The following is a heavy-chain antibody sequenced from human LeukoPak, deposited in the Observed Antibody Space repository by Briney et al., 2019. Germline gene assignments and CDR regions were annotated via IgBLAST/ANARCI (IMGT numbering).Heavy chain of an antibody. CDR3: ARDRAGAGIAVGFDI. Sequence: GGSLRLSCAASGSTFGTNIMNWVRQAPGKGLEWVSSISSSSSYIYYADSVKGRFTISRDNAKNSLYLQMNSLRAEDTAVYYCARDRAGAGIAVGFDIWGQGTMVTVSS. J-gene: IGHJ3*02. CDR1: GSTFGTNI. CDR2: ISSSSSYI. V-gene: IGHV3-21*01. D-gene: IGHD6-19*01.